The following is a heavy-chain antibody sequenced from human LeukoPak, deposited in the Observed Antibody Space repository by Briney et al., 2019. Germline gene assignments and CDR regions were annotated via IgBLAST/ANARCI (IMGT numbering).Heavy chain of an antibody. J-gene: IGHJ4*02. CDR1: GFTFSDYY. Sequence: GGSLRLSCAASGFTFSDYYMSWIRQAPGKGLEWVSYISSSSTYTDYADPVKGRFTISRDNAKNSLYLQMKSLRAEDTAVYYCARVPGDCSSTSCFDMYFDYWGQGTLVTVSS. D-gene: IGHD2-2*01. V-gene: IGHV3-11*06. CDR2: ISSSSTYT. CDR3: ARVPGDCSSTSCFDMYFDY.